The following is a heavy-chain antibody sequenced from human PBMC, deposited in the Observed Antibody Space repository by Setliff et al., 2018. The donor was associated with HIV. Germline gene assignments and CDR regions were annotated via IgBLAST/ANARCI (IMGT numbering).Heavy chain of an antibody. CDR1: GGSISSRSYY. Sequence: PSETLSLTCTVSGGSISSRSYYWGWIRQPPGKGLEWIGSIYYSGSTDYDPSLKGRFTISRDNAKNSLYLQMNSLRAEDMALYYCAKDLQWLPRGHMDVWGKGTTVTVSS. V-gene: IGHV4-39*02. CDR3: AKDLQWLPRGHMDV. J-gene: IGHJ6*03. CDR2: IYYSGST. D-gene: IGHD6-19*01.